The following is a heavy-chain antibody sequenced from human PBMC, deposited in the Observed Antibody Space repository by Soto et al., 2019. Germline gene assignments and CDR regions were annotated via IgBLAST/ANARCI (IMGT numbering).Heavy chain of an antibody. J-gene: IGHJ5*02. V-gene: IGHV4-59*08. CDR3: ARLLWFGELLNWFDP. Sequence: SQTLSLTCTVSGGSISSYYWSWIRQPPGKGLEWIGYIYYSGSTNYNPSLKSRVTISVDTSKNQFSLKLSSVTAADTAVYYCARLLWFGELLNWFDPWGQGTLVTVSS. CDR2: IYYSGST. D-gene: IGHD3-10*01. CDR1: GGSISSYY.